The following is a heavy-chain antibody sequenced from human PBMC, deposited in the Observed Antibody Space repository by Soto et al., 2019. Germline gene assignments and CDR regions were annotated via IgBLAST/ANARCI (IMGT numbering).Heavy chain of an antibody. J-gene: IGHJ4*02. CDR2: IGSSGST. CDR1: GFTFSDYA. V-gene: IGHV3-23*01. CDR3: AKGFRSLEWYSLAPFDY. D-gene: IGHD3-3*01. Sequence: GGSLRLSCAASGFTFSDYALSWVRQVPGKGLQWVSAIGSSGSTYYADSVKGRFTISRDTPKKTLYLQMNSLRVEDTAKYYCAKGFRSLEWYSLAPFDYWGQGALVTVSS.